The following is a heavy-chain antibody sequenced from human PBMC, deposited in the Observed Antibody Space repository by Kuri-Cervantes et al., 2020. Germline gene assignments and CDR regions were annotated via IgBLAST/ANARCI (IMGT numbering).Heavy chain of an antibody. Sequence: SETLSLTCTVSGGSISSYYWSWIRQPAGKGLEWIGRIYTSGSTYYNPSLKSRVTISVDTSKNQFSLKLSSVTAADTAVYYCARISYDSSGSVYFDYWGQGTLVTVSS. V-gene: IGHV4-4*07. CDR1: GGSISSYY. CDR2: IYTSGST. CDR3: ARISYDSSGSVYFDY. J-gene: IGHJ4*02. D-gene: IGHD3-22*01.